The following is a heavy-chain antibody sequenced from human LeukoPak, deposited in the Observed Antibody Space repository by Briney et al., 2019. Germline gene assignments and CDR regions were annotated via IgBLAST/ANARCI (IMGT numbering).Heavy chain of an antibody. D-gene: IGHD3-10*01. J-gene: IGHJ4*02. V-gene: IGHV3-9*01. Sequence: GRSLRLSCAASGFTFDDYAMHWVRQAPGKGLEWVSGISWNSGSIGYADSVKGRFTISRDNAKNSLYLQMNSLRAEDTAVYYCARGRSGIVDYWGQGTLVTVSS. CDR1: GFTFDDYA. CDR2: ISWNSGSI. CDR3: ARGRSGIVDY.